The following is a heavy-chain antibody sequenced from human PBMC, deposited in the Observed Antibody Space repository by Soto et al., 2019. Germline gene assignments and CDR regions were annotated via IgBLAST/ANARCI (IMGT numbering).Heavy chain of an antibody. Sequence: ASVKVSCKASGGTFSSYAISWVRQATGQGLEWMGGIIPIFGTANYAQKFQGRVTITADESTSTAYMELSSLRSEDTAVYYCAGAWQQRNYYYSGMDVLGQGTTVTVSS. J-gene: IGHJ6*02. V-gene: IGHV1-69*13. CDR3: AGAWQQRNYYYSGMDV. CDR2: IIPIFGTA. CDR1: GGTFSSYA. D-gene: IGHD6-13*01.